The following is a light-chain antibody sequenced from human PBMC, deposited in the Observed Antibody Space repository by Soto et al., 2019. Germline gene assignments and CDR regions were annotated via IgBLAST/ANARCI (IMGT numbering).Light chain of an antibody. CDR2: GAS. CDR1: QSVSSSY. V-gene: IGKV3-20*01. J-gene: IGKJ2*01. Sequence: EIVLTQSPGTLSLSPGERATLSCRASQSVSSSYLAWYQQKPGQAPRLLIYGASSRATGIPDRFSGRGSGTDFTLTIRSLEPEDFAVYYCQQYGSSPGTFGQGTKLEIK. CDR3: QQYGSSPGT.